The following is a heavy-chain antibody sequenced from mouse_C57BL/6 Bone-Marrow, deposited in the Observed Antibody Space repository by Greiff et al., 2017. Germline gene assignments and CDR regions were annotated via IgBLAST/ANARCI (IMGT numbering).Heavy chain of an antibody. CDR3: AKQEGDYYGSRPCAY. CDR1: GFSLTSYG. Sequence: VQGVESGPGLVAPSQSLSITCTVSGFSLTSYGVDWVRQPPGQGLEWLGVIWGGGSTNYNSALMSRLSISKDNSKSQVFLKMNRLQTDDTAMYYCAKQEGDYYGSRPCAYWGQGTLVTVSA. CDR2: IWGGGST. D-gene: IGHD1-1*01. V-gene: IGHV2-9*01. J-gene: IGHJ3*01.